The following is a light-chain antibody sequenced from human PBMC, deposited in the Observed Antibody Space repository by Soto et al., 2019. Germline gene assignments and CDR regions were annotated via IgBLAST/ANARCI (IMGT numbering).Light chain of an antibody. CDR1: SSDVGGYNY. Sequence: QSALTQPASVSGSPGQSITISCTGTSSDVGGYNYVSWYQQHPGRAPKLMIYDVNNRPSGVSNRFSGSKSGNTASLTISGLQTEDEADYYCSSYTSSSIWVFGRGTKLTVL. J-gene: IGLJ3*02. CDR3: SSYTSSSIWV. CDR2: DVN. V-gene: IGLV2-14*03.